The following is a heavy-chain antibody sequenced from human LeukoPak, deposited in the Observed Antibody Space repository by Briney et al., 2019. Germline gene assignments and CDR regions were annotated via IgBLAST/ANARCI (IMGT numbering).Heavy chain of an antibody. V-gene: IGHV4-61*02. CDR1: GGSITSGNYY. CDR2: IYTGGST. CDR3: ARGYDYGDYWFDP. D-gene: IGHD4-17*01. Sequence: SETLSLTCTVSGGSITSGNYYWTWIRQPAGKGLEWIGRIYTGGSTNYNPSLKSRVTISIDTSKNQFSLNLSSVTAADTAVYYCARGYDYGDYWFDPWGQGTLVTVSS. J-gene: IGHJ5*02.